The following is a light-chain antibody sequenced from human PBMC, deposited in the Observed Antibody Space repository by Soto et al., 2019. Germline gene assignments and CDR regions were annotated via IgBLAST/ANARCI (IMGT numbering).Light chain of an antibody. V-gene: IGLV2-8*01. J-gene: IGLJ1*01. CDR2: EVN. CDR3: SSYAGSSNV. Sequence: QSALTQPPSASGSPGQSVAISCTGTSSDVGGYNYVSWYQQHPGKAPELMIYEVNKRPSGVPDRFSGSKSGNTASLTVSGLQAEDEADYYCSSYAGSSNVFGTGTKATVL. CDR1: SSDVGGYNY.